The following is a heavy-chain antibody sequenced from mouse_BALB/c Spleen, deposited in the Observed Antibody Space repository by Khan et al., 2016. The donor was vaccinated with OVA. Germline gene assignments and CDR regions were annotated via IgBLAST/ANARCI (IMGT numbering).Heavy chain of an antibody. CDR3: ARSYDDDGAWFVY. Sequence: VQLQESGPELVKPGASVKMSCKASGYKFTAYVISWVKQRTRQGFEWIGDIYPGSGTTHYNESFEDKATLTADKSSNTAYMQFRTLTSEDSAVYFCARSYDDDGAWFVYWGQGTLVTVSA. CDR2: IYPGSGTT. V-gene: IGHV1-81*01. J-gene: IGHJ3*01. CDR1: GYKFTAYV. D-gene: IGHD2-4*01.